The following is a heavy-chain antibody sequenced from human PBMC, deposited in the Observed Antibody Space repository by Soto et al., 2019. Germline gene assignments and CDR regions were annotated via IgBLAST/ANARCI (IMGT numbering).Heavy chain of an antibody. J-gene: IGHJ4*02. CDR3: ARVSGWYYFDY. CDR1: GYTFTGYY. Sequence: VASVKVSCKASGYTFTGYYMHWVRQAPGQGLEWMGWINAGNGNTKYSQKFQGRVTITRDTSASTAYMELSSLRSEDTAVYYCARVSGWYYFDYWGQGTQVTVSS. D-gene: IGHD6-19*01. V-gene: IGHV1-3*01. CDR2: INAGNGNT.